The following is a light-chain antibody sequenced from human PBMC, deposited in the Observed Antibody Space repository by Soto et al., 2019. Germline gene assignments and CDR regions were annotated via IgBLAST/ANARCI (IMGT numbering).Light chain of an antibody. J-gene: IGKJ1*01. CDR2: GAS. Sequence: EVVLTQSPGTLSLSPGERATLSCRTSQSINSIYLAWYQQKPGQAPRLLISGASSRATGIPDRFSGSGSGTDFTHNISRLESEVFAVYYCQQYGSPPGWTFGHGTKMEIK. CDR3: QQYGSPPGWT. V-gene: IGKV3-20*01. CDR1: QSINSIY.